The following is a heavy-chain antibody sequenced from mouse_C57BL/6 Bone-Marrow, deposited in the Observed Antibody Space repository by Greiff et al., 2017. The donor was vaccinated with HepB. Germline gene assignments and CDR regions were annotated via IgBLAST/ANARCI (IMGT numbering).Heavy chain of an antibody. CDR1: GFTFSDYG. CDR2: ISSGSSTI. J-gene: IGHJ4*01. Sequence: EVNVVESGGGLVKPGGSLKLSCAASGFTFSDYGMHWVRQAPEKGLEWVAYISSGSSTIYYADTVKGRFTISRDNAKNTLFLQMTSLRSEDTAMYYCASTGYYGSSKYAMDYWGQGTSVTVSS. V-gene: IGHV5-17*01. CDR3: ASTGYYGSSKYAMDY. D-gene: IGHD1-1*01.